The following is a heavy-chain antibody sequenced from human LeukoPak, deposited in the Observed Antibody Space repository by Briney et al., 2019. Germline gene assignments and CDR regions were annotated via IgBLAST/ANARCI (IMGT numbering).Heavy chain of an antibody. CDR2: IYYTGST. J-gene: IGHJ6*02. CDR1: GFTFSSYS. D-gene: IGHD5-18*01. V-gene: IGHV4-59*01. Sequence: GSLRLSCAASGFTFSSYSMNWVRQAPGKGLEWIGNIYYTGSTNYNPSLQSRVTMSVDTSKNQFSLNVSSVTAADTAVYYCAREACRRCRDTPMVRLYGMDVWGQGTTVTVS. CDR3: AREACRRCRDTPMVRLYGMDV.